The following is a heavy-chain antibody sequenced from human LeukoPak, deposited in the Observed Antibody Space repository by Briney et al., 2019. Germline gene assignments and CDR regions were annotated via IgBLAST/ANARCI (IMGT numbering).Heavy chain of an antibody. Sequence: PGGSLRLSCAASGFTFSSYSMNWVRQAPGKGLEWVSSISSSSSYIYYADSVKGRFTISRDNAKNSLYLQMNSLRAEDTAVYYCARGASYNYYGSGVTYTIDPWGQGTLVTVSS. V-gene: IGHV3-21*01. CDR3: ARGASYNYYGSGVTYTIDP. CDR2: ISSSSSYI. D-gene: IGHD3-10*01. J-gene: IGHJ5*02. CDR1: GFTFSSYS.